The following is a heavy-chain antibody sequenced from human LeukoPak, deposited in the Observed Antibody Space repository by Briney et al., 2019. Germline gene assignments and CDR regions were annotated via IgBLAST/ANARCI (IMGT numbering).Heavy chain of an antibody. CDR3: AKDGLWFGEYPRAK. CDR2: ISGSGGST. D-gene: IGHD3-10*01. CDR1: GFTFSSYV. V-gene: IGHV3-23*01. J-gene: IGHJ4*02. Sequence: GGSLRLSCAVSGFTFSSYVMSWVRQAPGKGLEWVSAISGSGGSTYYADSVKGRFTISRDNSKNTLYLQMNSLRAEDTAVYYCAKDGLWFGEYPRAKGGQGTLVTVSS.